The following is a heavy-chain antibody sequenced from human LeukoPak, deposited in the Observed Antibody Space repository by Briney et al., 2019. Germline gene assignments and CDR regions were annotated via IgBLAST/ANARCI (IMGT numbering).Heavy chain of an antibody. Sequence: PSETLSLTCTVSGVSISSYWWTWIRQPAGKGLEWIGRIYTSGSTNYNPSLESRVTVSVDTSKNQFSLKLSSVTAADTALYYCARETGSGSYDYCGQGTLVTVSS. J-gene: IGHJ4*02. D-gene: IGHD3-10*01. CDR3: ARETGSGSYDY. CDR1: GVSISSYW. V-gene: IGHV4-4*07. CDR2: IYTSGST.